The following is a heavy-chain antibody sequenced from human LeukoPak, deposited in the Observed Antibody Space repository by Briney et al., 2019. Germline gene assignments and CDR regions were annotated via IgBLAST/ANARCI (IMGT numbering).Heavy chain of an antibody. CDR3: ARDRLEGNYYDSSGYQTFDY. V-gene: IGHV1-2*06. CDR1: GYTFTGYY. D-gene: IGHD3-22*01. J-gene: IGHJ4*02. Sequence: GASVKVSCKASGYTFTGYYMHWERQAPGQGLEWMGRINPNSGGTNDAQKFQGRVTMTRDTSISTAYIELSRLRSDDTAVYYCARDRLEGNYYDSSGYQTFDYWGQGTLVTVSS. CDR2: INPNSGGT.